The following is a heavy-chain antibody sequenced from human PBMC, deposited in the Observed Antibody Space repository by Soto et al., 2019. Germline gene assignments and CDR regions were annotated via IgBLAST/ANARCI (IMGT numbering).Heavy chain of an antibody. D-gene: IGHD2-2*01. V-gene: IGHV4-59*12. J-gene: IGHJ5*02. CDR2: IYYSGST. CDR3: AREATIPALLAP. CDR1: GGSISSYY. Sequence: SETLSLTCTVSGGSISSYYWSWIRQPPGKGLEWIGYIYYSGSTYYNPSLKSRVTISVDTSKNQFSLKLSSVTAADTAVYYCAREATIPALLAPWGQGTLVTVSS.